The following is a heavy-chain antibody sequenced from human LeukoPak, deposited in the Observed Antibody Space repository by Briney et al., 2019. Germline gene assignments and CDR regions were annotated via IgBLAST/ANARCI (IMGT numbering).Heavy chain of an antibody. J-gene: IGHJ4*02. CDR1: GFTFSSYA. CDR2: ISYDGSNK. Sequence: GWSLRLSCAASGFTFSSYAMHWVRQAPGKGLEWVAVISYDGSNKYYADSMKGRFTISRDNSKNTLYLQMNSLRAEDTAVYYCARDWRPSASSLDYWGQGTLVTVSS. V-gene: IGHV3-30*04. CDR3: ARDWRPSASSLDY.